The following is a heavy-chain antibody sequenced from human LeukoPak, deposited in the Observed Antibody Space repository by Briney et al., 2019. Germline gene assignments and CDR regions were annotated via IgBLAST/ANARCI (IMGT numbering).Heavy chain of an antibody. CDR2: IYHDGST. CDR3: ARDRGGYTYSHDY. V-gene: IGHV4-4*02. Sequence: SETLSLTCAVSGGSISSNNWWVWVRQSPEKGLEWIGEIYHDGSTNYNPSLKSRVTISMDKSKNQLSLKLNFVTAADTAVYYCARDRGGYTYSHDYWGQGTLVTVSS. CDR1: GGSISSNNW. D-gene: IGHD5-18*01. J-gene: IGHJ4*02.